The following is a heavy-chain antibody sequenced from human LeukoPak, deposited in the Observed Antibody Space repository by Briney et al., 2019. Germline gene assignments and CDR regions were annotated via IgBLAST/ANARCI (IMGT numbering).Heavy chain of an antibody. V-gene: IGHV3-74*01. CDR2: INNAGSDA. Sequence: GGSLRLSCAASGFTVSSTYMSWVRQAPGEGLVWISRINNAGSDATYADSVKGRFTSSRDNAKNTLYLQMNSLRDDDTAVYYCVRGNFGPDYWGQGTLVTVSS. CDR1: GFTVSSTY. CDR3: VRGNFGPDY. J-gene: IGHJ4*02. D-gene: IGHD4-23*01.